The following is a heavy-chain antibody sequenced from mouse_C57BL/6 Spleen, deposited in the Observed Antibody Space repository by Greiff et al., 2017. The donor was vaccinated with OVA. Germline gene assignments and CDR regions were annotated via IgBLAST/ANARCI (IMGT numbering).Heavy chain of an antibody. CDR2: ISDGGSYT. J-gene: IGHJ4*01. CDR3: AREHIGYYGSSYAMDY. V-gene: IGHV5-4*01. Sequence: EVQLVESGGGLVKPGGSLKLSCAASGFPFRSYAMSWVRQTPEKRLEWVATISDGGSYTYYPDNVKGRFTISRDNAKNNLYLQMSHLKSEDTAMYYSAREHIGYYGSSYAMDYWGQGTSVTVSS. CDR1: GFPFRSYA. D-gene: IGHD1-1*01.